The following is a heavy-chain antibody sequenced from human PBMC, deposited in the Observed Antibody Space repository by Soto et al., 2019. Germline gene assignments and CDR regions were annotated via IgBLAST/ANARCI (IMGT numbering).Heavy chain of an antibody. J-gene: IGHJ4*02. CDR1: GVAISSGGHS. V-gene: IGHV4-30-2*01. CDR2: IYHNGDT. D-gene: IGHD2-21*01. CDR3: ARGGNSGPFDY. Sequence: QLQLQESGSGLVKPSQTLSLTCAVSGVAISSGGHSWSWIRQPPGKGLEWIGYIYHNGDTYYDASLKSRVTILIDMSKSQFSLKLSSVTAADTAVYYCARGGNSGPFDYWGQGTLVTVSS.